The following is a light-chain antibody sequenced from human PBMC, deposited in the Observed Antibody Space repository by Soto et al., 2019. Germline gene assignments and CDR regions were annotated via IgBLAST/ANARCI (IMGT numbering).Light chain of an antibody. CDR1: QSVSTL. CDR3: QQYNSYPWT. J-gene: IGKJ1*01. V-gene: IGKV1-5*01. CDR2: DAS. Sequence: DVQMTQWPSTLSASVGERVTITCRASQSVSTLLAWYQQKPGKAPKLLIYDASSLESGVPSRFSGSGSGTEFTLTISSLQPDDFATYYCQQYNSYPWTFGQGTKVDI.